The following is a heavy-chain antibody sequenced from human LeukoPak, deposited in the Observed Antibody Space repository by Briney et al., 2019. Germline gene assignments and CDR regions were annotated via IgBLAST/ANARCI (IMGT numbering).Heavy chain of an antibody. J-gene: IGHJ5*02. CDR3: ARSARVYGDYGPTPSSWFDP. V-gene: IGHV4-4*02. Sequence: SGTLSLTCAVSGGSISSSNWWSWVRQPPGKGLEWIGEIYHSGSTNYNPSLKSRVTISVDKSKNQFSLKLSSVTAADTAVYYCARSARVYGDYGPTPSSWFDPWGQGTLVTVSS. D-gene: IGHD4-17*01. CDR2: IYHSGST. CDR1: GGSISSSNW.